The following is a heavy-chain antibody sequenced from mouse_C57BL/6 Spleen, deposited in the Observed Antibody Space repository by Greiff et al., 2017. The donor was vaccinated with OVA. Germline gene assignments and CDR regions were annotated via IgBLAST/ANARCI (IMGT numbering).Heavy chain of an antibody. Sequence: QVQLQQPGAELVKPGASVKMSCKASGYTFTSYWLTWVKQRPGQGLEWIGDIYPGSGSTNYNEKFKSKATLTVDTSSSTAYMQLSSLTSEDSAVYYCASKGPDYYAIDYWGQGTSVTVSS. CDR3: ASKGPDYYAIDY. J-gene: IGHJ4*01. V-gene: IGHV1-55*01. CDR2: IYPGSGST. CDR1: GYTFTSYW.